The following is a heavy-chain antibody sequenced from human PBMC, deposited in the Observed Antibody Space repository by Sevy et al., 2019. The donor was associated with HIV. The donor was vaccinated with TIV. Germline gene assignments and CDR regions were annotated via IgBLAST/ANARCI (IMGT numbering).Heavy chain of an antibody. CDR1: GFTFSSYW. Sequence: GGSLRLSCAASGFTFSSYWMSWVRQAPGKGLEWVANIKQDRSEKYYVDSVKGRFTISRDNAKNSLYLQMNSLRAEDTAVYYCASLGGQQLTRFDYWGQGTLVTVSS. D-gene: IGHD6-13*01. CDR3: ASLGGQQLTRFDY. J-gene: IGHJ4*02. CDR2: IKQDRSEK. V-gene: IGHV3-7*01.